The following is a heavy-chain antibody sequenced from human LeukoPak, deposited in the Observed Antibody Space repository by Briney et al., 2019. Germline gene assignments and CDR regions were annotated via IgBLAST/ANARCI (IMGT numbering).Heavy chain of an antibody. CDR3: ARGTAMVTGIDY. D-gene: IGHD5-18*01. CDR1: GGSISSYY. CDR2: IYYSGST. V-gene: IGHV4-59*01. Sequence: SETLSLTCTVSGGSISSYYWSWIRQPPGKGLEWIGYIYYSGSTNYNPSLKSRVTISVDTSKNQFSLKLSSVTAADTAVYYCARGTAMVTGIDYWGRGTLVTVSS. J-gene: IGHJ4*02.